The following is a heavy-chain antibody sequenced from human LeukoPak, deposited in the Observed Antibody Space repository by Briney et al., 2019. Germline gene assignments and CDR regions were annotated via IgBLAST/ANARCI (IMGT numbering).Heavy chain of an antibody. CDR1: GFTFSSYS. D-gene: IGHD4-23*01. CDR3: ARDAGFGGNSDYYYMDV. CDR2: ISRSSSTV. J-gene: IGHJ6*03. V-gene: IGHV3-48*01. Sequence: GGSLRLSCAPSGFTFSSYSMNWVRQAPGKGVEWVSYISRSSSTVYYADSVKGRFSISKDYAKNSLYLQMNSLRAEDTAVYFCARDAGFGGNSDYYYMDVWGKGTTVTVSS.